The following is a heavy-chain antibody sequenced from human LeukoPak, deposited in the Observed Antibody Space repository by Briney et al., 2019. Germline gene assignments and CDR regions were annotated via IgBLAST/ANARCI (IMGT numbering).Heavy chain of an antibody. CDR1: GASFSGYY. CDR2: INHSGST. D-gene: IGHD6-19*01. CDR3: ARGRRVAVAGTKRHDFDY. J-gene: IGHJ4*02. Sequence: PSETLSLTCAVYGASFSGYYWSWIRQPPGKGLEWIGEINHSGSTNYNPSLKSRVTISVDTSKNQFSLKLSSVTAADTAVYYCARGRRVAVAGTKRHDFDYWGQGTLVTVSS. V-gene: IGHV4-34*01.